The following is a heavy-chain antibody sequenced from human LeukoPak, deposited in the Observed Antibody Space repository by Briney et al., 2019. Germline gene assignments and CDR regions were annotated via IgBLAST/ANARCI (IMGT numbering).Heavy chain of an antibody. V-gene: IGHV3-33*08. Sequence: PGGSLRLSCAASGFTFSSYGMHWIRQAPGKGLEWVAVIWYDGSNKYYADSVKGRFTISRDNSKNTLYLQMNSLRAEDTAVYYCARDLGYSYGYVDYWGQGTLVIVSS. CDR3: ARDLGYSYGYVDY. D-gene: IGHD5-18*01. CDR2: IWYDGSNK. J-gene: IGHJ4*02. CDR1: GFTFSSYG.